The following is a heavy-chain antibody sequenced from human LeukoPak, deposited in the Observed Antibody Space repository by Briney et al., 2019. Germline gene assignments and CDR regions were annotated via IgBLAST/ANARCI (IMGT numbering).Heavy chain of an antibody. CDR2: IYYSGST. V-gene: IGHV4-39*07. CDR3: ASRILRYFDWFSTYFQH. D-gene: IGHD3-9*01. CDR1: GGSISSSSYY. J-gene: IGHJ1*01. Sequence: SETLSLTCTVSGGSISSSSYYWGWIRQPPGKGLEWIGSIYYSGSTYYNPSLKSRVTISVDTSKNQFSLKLSSVAAADTAVYYCASRILRYFDWFSTYFQHWGQGTLVTVSS.